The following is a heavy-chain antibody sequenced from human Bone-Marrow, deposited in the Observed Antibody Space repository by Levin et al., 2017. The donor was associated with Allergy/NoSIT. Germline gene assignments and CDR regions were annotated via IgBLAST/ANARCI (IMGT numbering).Heavy chain of an antibody. V-gene: IGHV1-2*02. CDR1: GYTFTGYY. J-gene: IGHJ4*02. Sequence: ASVKVSCKASGYTFTGYYMHWVRQAPGQGLEWMGWINPNSGGTNYAQKFQGRVTMTRDTSISTAYMELSRLRSDDTAVYYCARLDFWSGYQPPFDYWGQGTLVTVSS. D-gene: IGHD3-3*01. CDR3: ARLDFWSGYQPPFDY. CDR2: INPNSGGT.